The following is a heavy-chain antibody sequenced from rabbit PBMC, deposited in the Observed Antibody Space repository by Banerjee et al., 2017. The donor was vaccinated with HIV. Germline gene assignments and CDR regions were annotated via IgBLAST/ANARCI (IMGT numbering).Heavy chain of an antibody. CDR2: IDPVFGST. D-gene: IGHD4-1*01. CDR1: GFTLSSYG. V-gene: IGHV1S40*01. J-gene: IGHJ4*01. Sequence: QSLEESGGDLVKPGASLTLTCTASGFTLSSYGVSWVRQAPGKGLEWIGYIDPVFGSTYYASWVNGRFTISKASWTTVTLQMTSLTAADTASYFCARDLAGVIGWNFNLWGPGTLVTVS. CDR3: ARDLAGVIGWNFNL.